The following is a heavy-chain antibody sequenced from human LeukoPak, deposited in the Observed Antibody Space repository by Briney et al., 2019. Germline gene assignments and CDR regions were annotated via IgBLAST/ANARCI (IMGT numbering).Heavy chain of an antibody. J-gene: IGHJ6*03. CDR1: GYSFTSYW. Sequence: GESLKISCKGFGYSFTSYWIGWERQMPGKGLEWMGIIYPDDPDTRYSPSFEGQVIISVDKSISTAYLQWSSLKASDTATYYCARHGHCTNGVCYSNYYYYMDVWGKGTTVTVSS. CDR3: ARHGHCTNGVCYSNYYYYMDV. V-gene: IGHV5-51*01. CDR2: IYPDDPDT. D-gene: IGHD2-8*01.